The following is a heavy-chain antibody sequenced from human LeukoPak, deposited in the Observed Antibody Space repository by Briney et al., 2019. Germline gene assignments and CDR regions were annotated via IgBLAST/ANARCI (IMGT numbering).Heavy chain of an antibody. CDR3: ARDKGSYYYGSGSYLWFDP. Sequence: PSQTLSLTCTVSGGSISSGGYYWSWIRQHPGKGLEWIGYIYYSGSTNYNPSLKSRVTISVDTSKNQFSLKLSSVTAADTAVYYCARDKGSYYYGSGSYLWFDPWGQGTLVTVSS. CDR2: IYYSGST. J-gene: IGHJ5*02. D-gene: IGHD3-10*01. V-gene: IGHV4-61*08. CDR1: GGSISSGGYY.